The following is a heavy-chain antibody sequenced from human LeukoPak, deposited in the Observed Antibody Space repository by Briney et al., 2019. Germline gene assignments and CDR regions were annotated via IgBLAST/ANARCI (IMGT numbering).Heavy chain of an antibody. CDR1: GYTFTSYD. Sequence: GASVKVSCKASGYTFTSYDINWVRQAPGQGLEWMGWMNPNSGNTGYAQKFQGRVTMTMNTSISTAYMELSSLRSEDTAVYYCAVMTTGLYYYYGMDVWGQGTTVTVSS. D-gene: IGHD4-11*01. J-gene: IGHJ6*02. V-gene: IGHV1-8*01. CDR3: AVMTTGLYYYYGMDV. CDR2: MNPNSGNT.